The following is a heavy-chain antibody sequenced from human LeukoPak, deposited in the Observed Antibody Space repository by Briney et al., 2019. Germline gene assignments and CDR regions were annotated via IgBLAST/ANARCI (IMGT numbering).Heavy chain of an antibody. Sequence: ASVKVSCKASGYTFTSYGISWVRQAPGLGLEWMGWISAYNGNTNYAQKLQGRVTMTTDTSTSTAYMELRSLRSDDTAVYYCARKGYSSSWKNWFDPWGQGTLVTVSS. D-gene: IGHD6-13*01. J-gene: IGHJ5*02. CDR2: ISAYNGNT. V-gene: IGHV1-18*01. CDR3: ARKGYSSSWKNWFDP. CDR1: GYTFTSYG.